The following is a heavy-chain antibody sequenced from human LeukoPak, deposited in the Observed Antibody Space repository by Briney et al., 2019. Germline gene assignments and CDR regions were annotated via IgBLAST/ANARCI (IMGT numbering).Heavy chain of an antibody. Sequence: GGSLRLSCAASGLIFSSYWMSWVRQAPGKGLGWVANIRQDGGGKNYVDSVKGRFTISRDNAKNSLYLQMNSLRAEDTAVYYCATSPYNWNDLAPDYWGQGTLVTVSS. CDR1: GLIFSSYW. J-gene: IGHJ4*02. CDR3: ATSPYNWNDLAPDY. D-gene: IGHD1-20*01. V-gene: IGHV3-7*02. CDR2: IRQDGGGK.